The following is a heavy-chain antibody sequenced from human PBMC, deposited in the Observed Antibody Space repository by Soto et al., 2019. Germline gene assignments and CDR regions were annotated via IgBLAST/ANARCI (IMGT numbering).Heavy chain of an antibody. Sequence: QVQLVESGGGLVKPGGSLRLSCAASGFTFSDYYVSWIRQAPGKWLEWVSYMSSSGSTIYYADSVKGRFTISRDNAKNSLYLQMNSLRAEDTAVYYCARGGPDRLIAVAGESGDYDYWGQGTLVTVSS. CDR2: MSSSGSTI. D-gene: IGHD6-19*01. V-gene: IGHV3-11*01. CDR1: GFTFSDYY. CDR3: ARGGPDRLIAVAGESGDYDY. J-gene: IGHJ4*02.